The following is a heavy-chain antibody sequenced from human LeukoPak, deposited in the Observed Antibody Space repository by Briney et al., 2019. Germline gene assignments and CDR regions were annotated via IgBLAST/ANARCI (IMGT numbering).Heavy chain of an antibody. V-gene: IGHV4-31*03. D-gene: IGHD3-10*01. J-gene: IGHJ5*02. CDR2: IYYSGST. Sequence: PSETLSLTCTVSGGSIRSGVYYWNWIRQHPGKGLEWIGYIYYSGSTYYNPSLKSRVTISIDTSKNQFSLKLSSVTAADTAVYYCARGEYYYGSGSPPNWFDPWGQGTLVTVSS. CDR3: ARGEYYYGSGSPPNWFDP. CDR1: GGSIRSGVYY.